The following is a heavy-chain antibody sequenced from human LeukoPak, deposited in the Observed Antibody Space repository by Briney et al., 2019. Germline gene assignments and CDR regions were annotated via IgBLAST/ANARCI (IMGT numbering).Heavy chain of an antibody. J-gene: IGHJ4*02. V-gene: IGHV1-2*02. CDR3: ARGGRVTMIVVVLVDY. CDR1: GYTFTGYY. D-gene: IGHD3-22*01. CDR2: INPNSGGT. Sequence: ASVKVSCKASGYTFTGYYMHWVRQAPGQGLEWMGWINPNSGGTNYAQKFQGRVTMTRDTSISTAYMELSRLGSDDTAVYYCARGGRVTMIVVVLVDYWGQGTLVTVSS.